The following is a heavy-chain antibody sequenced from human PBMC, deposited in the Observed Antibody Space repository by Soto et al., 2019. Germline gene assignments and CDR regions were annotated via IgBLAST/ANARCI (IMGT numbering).Heavy chain of an antibody. CDR2: IIPIFGTA. Sequence: QVQLVQSGAEVRKPGSSVRVSCKASGGSFNRHTISWVRQAPGQGLEWMGGIIPIFGTANHAQKFQGRVTIIADESTSTVYMELSSLRSDDTAVYYCARNERWLLPDYWGQGTLVTVSS. D-gene: IGHD2-15*01. J-gene: IGHJ4*02. CDR3: ARNERWLLPDY. CDR1: GGSFNRHT. V-gene: IGHV1-69*01.